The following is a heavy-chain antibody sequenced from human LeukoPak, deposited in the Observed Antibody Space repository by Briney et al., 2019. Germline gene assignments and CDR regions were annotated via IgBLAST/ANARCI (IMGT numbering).Heavy chain of an antibody. Sequence: GGSLRLSCAASGFTFDDYAMHWVRQALGEGREWVSRISWNSGSIGYADSVKGRFTISRDNAKNSLYLQMNSLRAEDTALYYYAKGDYWGQGTLVTVSS. CDR1: GFTFDDYA. V-gene: IGHV3-9*01. CDR2: ISWNSGSI. CDR3: AKGDY. J-gene: IGHJ4*02.